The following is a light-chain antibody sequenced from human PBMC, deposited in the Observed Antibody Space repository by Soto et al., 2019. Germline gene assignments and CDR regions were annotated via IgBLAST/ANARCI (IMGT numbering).Light chain of an antibody. V-gene: IGLV2-14*03. J-gene: IGLJ1*01. CDR1: SSDIGDSNY. CDR2: GVS. CDR3: YSSSSSSTPFYV. Sequence: QSALTHPASVSGSPGQSITISCAGTSSDIGDSNYVSWYQQHPGKAPKLMIYGVSNRPSGVSTCFSGSKSGNTASLTISGLQAEDEADYFCYSSSSSSTPFYVFGPGTNLTVL.